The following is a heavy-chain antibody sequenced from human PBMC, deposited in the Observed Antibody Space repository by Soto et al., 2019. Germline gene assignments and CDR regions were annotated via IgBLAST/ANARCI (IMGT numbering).Heavy chain of an antibody. CDR2: ISGSTGTT. Sequence: EQVLESGGGLVQPGGSLRLSCEASRFMFNHYAMAWVRQTPGKGLEWVSVISGSTGTTYYADSVKGRFTISRDNSKNTVYLQMNSLRVEDSALYSCAKVIVLGASTLEYWGPGTRVTVSS. J-gene: IGHJ4*02. V-gene: IGHV3-23*01. D-gene: IGHD6-6*01. CDR1: RFMFNHYA. CDR3: AKVIVLGASTLEY.